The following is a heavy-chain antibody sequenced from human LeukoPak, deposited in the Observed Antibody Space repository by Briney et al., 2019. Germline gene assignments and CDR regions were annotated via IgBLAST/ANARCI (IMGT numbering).Heavy chain of an antibody. D-gene: IGHD3-22*01. CDR2: ISGSGGST. Sequence: PGGSLRLSCAASGFTFSSYAMSWVRQAPGKGLEWVSAISGSGGSTHYADSVKGRFTISRDNSKNTLYLQMNSLRAEDTAVYYCAKDRDYYDRTYYFDYWGQGTLVTVSS. J-gene: IGHJ4*02. V-gene: IGHV3-23*01. CDR1: GFTFSSYA. CDR3: AKDRDYYDRTYYFDY.